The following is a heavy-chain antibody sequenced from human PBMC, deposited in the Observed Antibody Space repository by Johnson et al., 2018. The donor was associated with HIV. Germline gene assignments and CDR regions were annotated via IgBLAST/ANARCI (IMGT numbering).Heavy chain of an antibody. D-gene: IGHD3-9*01. CDR1: GFTVSSNY. CDR2: IYNGDTT. V-gene: IGHV3-66*01. Sequence: VQLVESGGGLVQPGGSLRLSCAASGFTVSSNYMSWVRQAPGKELERVSVIYNGDTTYYADSVKGRFIISRDNSKNTLYRQMNSLRAEDTAVYYCAKEAGYYDKPDAFDICGQGTMVTVSS. CDR3: AKEAGYYDKPDAFDI. J-gene: IGHJ3*02.